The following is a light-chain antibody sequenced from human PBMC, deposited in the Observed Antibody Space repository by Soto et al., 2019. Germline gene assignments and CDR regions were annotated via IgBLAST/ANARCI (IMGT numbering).Light chain of an antibody. CDR3: QQFDDLLFT. V-gene: IGKV1-33*01. CDR1: QDISKY. CDR2: DAS. Sequence: DIQMTQSPSSLSASVGDRVTITCQASQDISKYLNWYQQKPGRAPKLLIYDASNLETGVPSRCSGSGSGTDFSSTISSLQPEDIATYYCQQFDDLLFTFGPGTKVHIK. J-gene: IGKJ3*01.